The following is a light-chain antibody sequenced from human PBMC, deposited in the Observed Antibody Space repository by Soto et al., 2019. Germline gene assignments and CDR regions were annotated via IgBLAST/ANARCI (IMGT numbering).Light chain of an antibody. CDR2: AAS. CDR3: QQSYNTPRT. V-gene: IGKV1-39*01. Sequence: DIKMTQSPSSVSASVGDRVTITCRASQRISTWLAWYQEKAGKAPQLLIYAASSLQSGVPSRFSGSESGTDFTLTISSLQPEDFATYYCQQSYNTPRTFGQGTKVDI. J-gene: IGKJ1*01. CDR1: QRISTW.